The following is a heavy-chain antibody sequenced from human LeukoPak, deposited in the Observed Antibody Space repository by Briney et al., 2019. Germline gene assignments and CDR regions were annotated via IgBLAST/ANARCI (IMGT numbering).Heavy chain of an antibody. V-gene: IGHV3-30*03. CDR3: ARKQYSESSWVLGAFDL. CDR2: ISYDGGNK. D-gene: IGHD6-6*01. J-gene: IGHJ3*01. CDR1: GFTFRSHG. Sequence: GGSLRLSCAASGFTFRSHGMHWVRLAPGKGLEWVAFISYDGGNKYYADSVKGRFTISRDNSLNTVYLQMNSLRVEDTALYYCARKQYSESSWVLGAFDLWGQGTMVIVSS.